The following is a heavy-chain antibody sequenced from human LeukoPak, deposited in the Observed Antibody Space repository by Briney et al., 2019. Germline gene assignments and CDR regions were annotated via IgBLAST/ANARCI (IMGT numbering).Heavy chain of an antibody. Sequence: GGSLRLSCAASGFTVSSNYMSWVRQAPGKGLEWVSVIYSGGSTYYADSVKGRFTISRDNSKNTLYLQMNSLRAEDTAVYYCARGYCSGGSCYDYYYYGMDVWGQGTTVTVSS. CDR1: GFTVSSNY. J-gene: IGHJ6*02. D-gene: IGHD2-15*01. CDR2: IYSGGST. V-gene: IGHV3-53*01. CDR3: ARGYCSGGSCYDYYYYGMDV.